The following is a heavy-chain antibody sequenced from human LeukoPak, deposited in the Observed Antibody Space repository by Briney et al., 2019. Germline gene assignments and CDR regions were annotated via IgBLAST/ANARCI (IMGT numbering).Heavy chain of an antibody. J-gene: IGHJ3*02. CDR1: GFTVSSNY. CDR2: IYSGGST. V-gene: IGHV3-53*01. CDR3: ARGLLWFGDYAFDI. Sequence: GGSLRLSCAASGFTVSSNYMSWVRQAPGKGLEWVSVIYSGGSTYYADSVKGRFTISRDNSKDTLYLQMNSLRAEDTAVYYCARGLLWFGDYAFDISGQGTMVTVSS. D-gene: IGHD3-10*01.